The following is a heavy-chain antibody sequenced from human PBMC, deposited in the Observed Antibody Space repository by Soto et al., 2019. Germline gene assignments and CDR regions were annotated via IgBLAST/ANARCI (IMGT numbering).Heavy chain of an antibody. J-gene: IGHJ4*02. Sequence: GGSLRLSCVASGFTFSSYWMSWVRQAPGKGLEWVANIKQDGSVKYYVDSVKGRFTISRDNAKNSLYLQMNSLRAEDTAVYYCAREGYSSSWYWGQGTLVTVSS. D-gene: IGHD6-13*01. CDR1: GFTFSSYW. V-gene: IGHV3-7*01. CDR2: IKQDGSVK. CDR3: AREGYSSSWY.